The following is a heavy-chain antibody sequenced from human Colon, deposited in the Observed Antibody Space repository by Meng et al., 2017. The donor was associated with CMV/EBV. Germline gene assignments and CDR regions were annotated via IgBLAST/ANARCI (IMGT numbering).Heavy chain of an antibody. CDR1: GFTFSSYE. Sequence: GESLKISCAASGFTFSSYEMNWVRQAPGKGLEWVSYISSSGSTIYSADSVKGRFIISRDNAKNALYLQMNSLRAEDTAVYYCARDHPFYSNSGLYYYSGLDVWGQGTTVTVSS. J-gene: IGHJ6*02. CDR3: ARDHPFYSNSGLYYYSGLDV. CDR2: ISSSGSTI. V-gene: IGHV3-48*03. D-gene: IGHD6-6*01.